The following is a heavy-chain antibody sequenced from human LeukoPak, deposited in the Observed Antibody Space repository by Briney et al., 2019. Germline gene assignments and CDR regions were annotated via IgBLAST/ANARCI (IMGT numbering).Heavy chain of an antibody. CDR1: GFTFSSYA. CDR3: AKSPTYYYGSGSASFDY. CDR2: ISGSGGST. V-gene: IGHV3-23*01. D-gene: IGHD3-10*01. Sequence: GGSLRLSCAASGFTFSSYAMSWVRQAPGKGLEWVSAISGSGGSTYYADSVKGRFTISRDNSKNTLYLQMNSLRAEDTAVYYCAKSPTYYYGSGSASFDYWGQGTLVTVSS. J-gene: IGHJ4*02.